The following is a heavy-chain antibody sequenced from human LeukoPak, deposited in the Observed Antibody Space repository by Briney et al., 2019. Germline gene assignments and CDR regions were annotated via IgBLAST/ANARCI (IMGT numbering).Heavy chain of an antibody. CDR2: ISGSGGST. J-gene: IGHJ3*02. CDR3: AKKRGSVWRSSGWTGGAFDI. V-gene: IGHV3-23*01. CDR1: GFTFSNYA. Sequence: LAGGSLRLSCAASGFTFSNYAMSWVRQAPGKGLEWVSDISGSGGSTDYADSVKGRFTMSRDNSKNTLYLQMNSLRAEDTAVYYCAKKRGSVWRSSGWTGGAFDIWGQGTMVTVSS. D-gene: IGHD6-19*01.